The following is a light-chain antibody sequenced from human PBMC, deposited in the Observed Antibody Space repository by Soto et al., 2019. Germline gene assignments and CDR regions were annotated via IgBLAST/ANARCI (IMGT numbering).Light chain of an antibody. Sequence: DIQMTQSPSTLSASVGDTVTVTYRASQSFSGWLAWYQQKPGKAPKLLIYAASTLQSGVPSRFSCSGSGPEFTLTISSLQPEDFATYYCQQLNSYPPMYTFGQGTKLEIK. CDR1: QSFSGW. CDR2: AAS. J-gene: IGKJ2*01. CDR3: QQLNSYPPMYT. V-gene: IGKV1-9*01.